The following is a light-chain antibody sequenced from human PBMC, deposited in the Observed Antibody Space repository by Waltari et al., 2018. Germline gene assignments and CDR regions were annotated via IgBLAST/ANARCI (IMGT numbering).Light chain of an antibody. CDR3: MQNIQLPT. CDR2: WVS. V-gene: IGKV2D-29*02. J-gene: IGKJ1*01. CDR1: QSLLHSDGRAR. Sequence: EIVMTQAPLSLSVTPGQPASMSCTSSQSLLHSDGRARLYWYLQKPGQSQQLLISWVSIQFSGVTESVSGSGSGTDFTLKISRVEAEDVGVYFCMQNIQLPTFGQGTKVEIE.